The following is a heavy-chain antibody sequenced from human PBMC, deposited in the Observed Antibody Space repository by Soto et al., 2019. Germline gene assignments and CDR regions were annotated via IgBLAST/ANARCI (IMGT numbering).Heavy chain of an antibody. D-gene: IGHD3-22*01. CDR1: GYTFTSYA. V-gene: IGHV1-3*01. CDR2: INAGNGNT. CDR3: ARDRPRIEYYYDSSGSDAFDI. J-gene: IGHJ3*02. Sequence: WASVKVSCKASGYTFTSYAMHWVRQAPGQRLEWMGWINAGNGNTKYSQKFQGRVTITRDTSASTAYMELSSLRSEDTAVYYCARDRPRIEYYYDSSGSDAFDIWGQGTMVTVSS.